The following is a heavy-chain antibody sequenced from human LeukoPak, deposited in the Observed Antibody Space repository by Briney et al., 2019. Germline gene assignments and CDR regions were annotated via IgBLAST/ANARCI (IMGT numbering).Heavy chain of an antibody. D-gene: IGHD3-9*01. V-gene: IGHV4-59*08. CDR1: GGSISSHY. Sequence: SETLSLTCTVSGGSISSHYWSWIRQPPGKRLEWIGFIHYSGNTNYNPSLKSRVIISIDTSKNQFSLKLSSVTASDTAVYYCARSLMYYDIWAGYSPQNLDYWGQGTLVTVSS. J-gene: IGHJ4*02. CDR2: IHYSGNT. CDR3: ARSLMYYDIWAGYSPQNLDY.